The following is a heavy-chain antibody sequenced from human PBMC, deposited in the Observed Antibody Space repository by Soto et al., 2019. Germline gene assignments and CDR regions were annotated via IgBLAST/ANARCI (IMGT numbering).Heavy chain of an antibody. Sequence: QVQLQESGPGLVKPSETLSLTCTVSGGSISTYFWGWIRQPPGKGLEWLGYIYYDGSTKSNPSLKSRVTISVDTSKNQFSLKLSSVTAADTAVYYCAGDSGTDHYYYMDVWGKGTTVTVSS. CDR2: IYYDGST. D-gene: IGHD3-10*01. CDR3: AGDSGTDHYYYMDV. V-gene: IGHV4-59*01. J-gene: IGHJ6*03. CDR1: GGSISTYF.